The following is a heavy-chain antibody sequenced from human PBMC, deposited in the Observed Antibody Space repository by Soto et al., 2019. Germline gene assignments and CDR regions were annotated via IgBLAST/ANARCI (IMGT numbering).Heavy chain of an antibody. CDR3: TSVYPIDL. CDR1: GFTFSNAW. Sequence: GGSLRLSCAASGFTFSNAWMSWVRQAPGKGLECVGHIKTKTDGGTTDYAAPVKGRFTISRDDSKKTLYLQMNRQKTNEKAVKYSTSVYPIDLWGQGTVVTVSS. V-gene: IGHV3-15*01. CDR2: IKTKTDGGTT. J-gene: IGHJ4*02. D-gene: IGHD2-21*01.